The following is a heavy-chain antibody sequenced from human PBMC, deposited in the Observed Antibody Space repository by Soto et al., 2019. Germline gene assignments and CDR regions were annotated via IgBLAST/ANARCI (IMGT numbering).Heavy chain of an antibody. CDR1: GFTLSSYA. Sequence: EVQLVESGGGLVQPGRSLRLSCAASGFTLSSYAMSWVRQAPGKGLEWVSAISGSGNRTFHADSVKGRFTISRDNSKNALYLQMNSLRVEDTAVYYCAKEVTSGSYSHYYYGLDVWGQGTTVTVSS. V-gene: IGHV3-23*04. CDR3: AKEVTSGSYSHYYYGLDV. CDR2: ISGSGNRT. D-gene: IGHD1-26*01. J-gene: IGHJ6*02.